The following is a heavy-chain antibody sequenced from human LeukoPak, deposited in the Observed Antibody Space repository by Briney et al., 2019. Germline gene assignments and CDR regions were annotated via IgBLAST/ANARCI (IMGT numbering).Heavy chain of an antibody. V-gene: IGHV3-11*01. J-gene: IGHJ4*02. Sequence: GGSLRLSCAASGFTFSDYYMSWIRQAPGKGLEWVSYISSSGSTIYYADSVKGRFTISRDNSKNTLYLQMNSLRAEDTAVYYCAKDSYYDYVWGSYRYTNQFDYWGQGTLVTVSS. CDR1: GFTFSDYY. CDR2: ISSSGSTI. D-gene: IGHD3-16*02. CDR3: AKDSYYDYVWGSYRYTNQFDY.